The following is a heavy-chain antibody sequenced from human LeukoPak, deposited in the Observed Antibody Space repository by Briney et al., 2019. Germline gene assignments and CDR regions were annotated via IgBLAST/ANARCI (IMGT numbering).Heavy chain of an antibody. CDR2: ISYDGSNK. Sequence: GGSLRLSCAASGFTFSSYAMHWVRQAPGKGLEWVAVISYDGSNKYYADSVKGRFTISRDNSKNRLYLQMNSLRAEDTAVYYCARDASRIWSAVAGTAFDIWGQGTMVTVSS. CDR3: ARDASRIWSAVAGTAFDI. J-gene: IGHJ3*02. V-gene: IGHV3-30-3*01. D-gene: IGHD6-19*01. CDR1: GFTFSSYA.